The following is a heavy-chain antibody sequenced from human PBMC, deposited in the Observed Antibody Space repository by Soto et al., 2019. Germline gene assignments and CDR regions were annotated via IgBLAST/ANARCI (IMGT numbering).Heavy chain of an antibody. Sequence: QVQLVESGGGVVQPGKSLRLSCAGSGFTFSSYGMDWVRQAPGKGLEWVAVISYDGSNTYYADSVKGRFTSSSDKSQNTLSLQLSSLRAESTSVYYCPKDRMGAGVRGYFDYWCQRTLVTVAS. D-gene: IGHD3-10*01. J-gene: IGHJ4*02. V-gene: IGHV3-30*18. CDR1: GFTFSSYG. CDR2: ISYDGSNT. CDR3: PKDRMGAGVRGYFDY.